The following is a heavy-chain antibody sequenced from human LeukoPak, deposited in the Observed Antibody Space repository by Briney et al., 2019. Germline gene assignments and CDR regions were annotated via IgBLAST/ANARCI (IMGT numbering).Heavy chain of an antibody. J-gene: IGHJ6*03. CDR1: GGSISSGGYS. CDR2: IYYSGST. CDR3: ASRFSWSGYYSVYYYYYMDV. D-gene: IGHD3-3*01. Sequence: SETLSLTCAVSGGSISSGGYSWSWIRQPPGKGLEWIGYIYYSGSTYYNPSLKSRVTISVDTSKNQFSLKLSSVTAADTAVYYCASRFSWSGYYSVYYYYYMDVWGKGTTVTVSS. V-gene: IGHV4-30-4*07.